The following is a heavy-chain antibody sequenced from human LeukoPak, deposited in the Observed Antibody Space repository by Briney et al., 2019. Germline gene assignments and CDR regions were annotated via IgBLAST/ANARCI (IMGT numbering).Heavy chain of an antibody. CDR2: ISTGSSTT. CDR1: EFSFSTYN. V-gene: IGHV3-48*02. D-gene: IGHD4-23*01. Sequence: GGSLRLSCAASEFSFSTYNMNWVRQAPGKGLEWVSYISTGSSTTYYADSVKGRFTISRDNVENSLYLQMNSLRDEDTAVYYCARVAAGYSVNYFDYWGQGTLVTVSS. CDR3: ARVAAGYSVNYFDY. J-gene: IGHJ4*02.